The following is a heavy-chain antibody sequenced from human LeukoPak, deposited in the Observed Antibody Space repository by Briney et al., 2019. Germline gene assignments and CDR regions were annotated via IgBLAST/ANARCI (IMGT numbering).Heavy chain of an antibody. CDR3: ARVAGFWSGYPNWFDR. J-gene: IGHJ5*02. V-gene: IGHV4-59*01. CDR1: GGSISSYY. Sequence: SETLSLTCTVSGGSISSYYWSWIPQPPGKGREWIGHISYSGSTNYNPSLKSRVTISVDTSKNQFSLKLSSVTAADTAVYYCARVAGFWSGYPNWFDRWGQGTLVTVSS. D-gene: IGHD3-3*01. CDR2: ISYSGST.